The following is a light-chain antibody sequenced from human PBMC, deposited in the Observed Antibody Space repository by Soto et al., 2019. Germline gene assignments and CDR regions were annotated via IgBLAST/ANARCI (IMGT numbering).Light chain of an antibody. J-gene: IGKJ1*01. CDR2: GAS. CDR1: QSVSSSY. V-gene: IGKV3-20*01. Sequence: EIVLTQSPGTLSLSPGERATLSCRASQSVSSSYLAWYRQKPGQAPRLLIYGASSRATGIPDRFSGSASGTDFTPTISRLEPEDFAVYYCQQYGSSPGTFGQGTKVEIK. CDR3: QQYGSSPGT.